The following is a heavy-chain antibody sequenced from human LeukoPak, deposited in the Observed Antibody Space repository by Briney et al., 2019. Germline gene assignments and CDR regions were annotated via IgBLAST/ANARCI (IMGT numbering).Heavy chain of an antibody. Sequence: ASVKVSCKASGYTFTDYYIHWVRPAPGQGLEWMGWINPNSGVTNYAQKFQGRVTMTRDTSITTAYMELSRLRYDDTAMYYCARLSCSSTSCYYYMDVWGKGTTVTVSS. CDR1: GYTFTDYY. CDR3: ARLSCSSTSCYYYMDV. CDR2: INPNSGVT. J-gene: IGHJ6*03. V-gene: IGHV1-2*02. D-gene: IGHD2-2*01.